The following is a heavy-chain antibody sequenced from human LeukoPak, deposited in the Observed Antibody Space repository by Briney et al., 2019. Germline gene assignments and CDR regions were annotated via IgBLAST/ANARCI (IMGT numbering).Heavy chain of an antibody. CDR3: AIRSDGAYCGGDCFYLDY. Sequence: ASVKVSCKASGYTFTSYGISWVRQAPGQGLEWMGTIIPILNIVNYAQNFQGRVTITADTSTTTAYMEQRSLRSEDTAVYYCAIRSDGAYCGGDCFYLDYWGQGTLVTVSS. D-gene: IGHD2-21*02. CDR2: IIPILNIV. V-gene: IGHV1-69*04. CDR1: GYTFTSYG. J-gene: IGHJ4*02.